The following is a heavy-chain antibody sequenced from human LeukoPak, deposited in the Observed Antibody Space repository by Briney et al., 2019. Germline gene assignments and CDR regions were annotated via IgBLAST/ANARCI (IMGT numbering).Heavy chain of an antibody. CDR2: IYPGDSDT. D-gene: IGHD3-16*01. J-gene: IGHJ6*03. Sequence: SXKIXCKGSGYSXTSXWIGWVRQMPGXGLEGMGIIYPGDSDTRYSPSFQGQVTISADKSISTAYLQWSSLKASDTAMYYCARRGGQDPRYYMDVWGKGTTVTVSS. CDR3: ARRGGQDPRYYMDV. V-gene: IGHV5-51*01. CDR1: GYSXTSXW.